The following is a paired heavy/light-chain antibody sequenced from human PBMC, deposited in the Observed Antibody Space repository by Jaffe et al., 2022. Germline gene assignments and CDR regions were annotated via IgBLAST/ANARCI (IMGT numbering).Heavy chain of an antibody. CDR1: GYSISSGYY. V-gene: IGHV4-38-2*01. Sequence: QVQLQESGPGLVKPSETLSLTCAVSGYSISSGYYWGWIRQPPGKGLEWIGSIYHSGSTYYNPSLKSRVTISVDTSKNQFSLKLSSVTAADTAVYYCARHLSVTTDVLRYFDWFPGTYYFDYWGQGTLVTVSS. D-gene: IGHD3-9*01. CDR3: ARHLSVTTDVLRYFDWFPGTYYFDY. J-gene: IGHJ4*02. CDR2: IYHSGST.
Light chain of an antibody. V-gene: IGKV3-11*01. CDR2: DAS. CDR3: QQRSNWPGLT. CDR1: QSVSSY. J-gene: IGKJ4*01. Sequence: EIVLTQSPATLSLSPGERATLSCRASQSVSSYLAWYQQKPGQAPRLLIYDASNRATGIPARFSGSGSGTDFTLTISSLEPEDFAVYYCQQRSNWPGLTFGGGTKVEIK.